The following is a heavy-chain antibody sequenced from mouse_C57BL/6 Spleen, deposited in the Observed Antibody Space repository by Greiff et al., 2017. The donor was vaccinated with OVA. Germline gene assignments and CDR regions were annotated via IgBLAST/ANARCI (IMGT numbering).Heavy chain of an antibody. D-gene: IGHD5-1-1*01. CDR3: ARDTHYFDY. V-gene: IGHV1-59*01. J-gene: IGHJ2*01. CDR2: IDPSDSYT. CDR1: GYTFTSYW. Sequence: QVQLQQPGAELVRPGTSVKLSCKASGYTFTSYWMHWVKQRPGQGLEWIGVIDPSDSYTNYNQKFKGKATLTVDTSSSTAYMQLSSLTSEDSAVYYCARDTHYFDYWGQGTTLTVSS.